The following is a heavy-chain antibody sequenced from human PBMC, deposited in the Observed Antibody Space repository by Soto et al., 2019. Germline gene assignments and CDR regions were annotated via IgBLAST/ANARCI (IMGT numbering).Heavy chain of an antibody. CDR3: ARAGYDILTGNYYNYYYMDV. CDR2: IYPGDSDT. CDR1: GYSFTSYW. J-gene: IGHJ6*03. V-gene: IGHV5-51*01. D-gene: IGHD3-9*01. Sequence: PGESLKISCKGSGYSFTSYWIGWVRQMPGKGLEWMGIIYPGDSDTRYSPSFQGQVTISADKSISTAYLQWSSLKASDTAMYYCARAGYDILTGNYYNYYYMDVWGKGTTVTVSS.